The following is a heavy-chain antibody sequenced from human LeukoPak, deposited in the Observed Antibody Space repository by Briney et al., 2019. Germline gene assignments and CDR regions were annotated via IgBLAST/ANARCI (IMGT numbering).Heavy chain of an antibody. J-gene: IGHJ2*01. CDR3: ARHGWHAWYFDL. CDR2: INQRGNT. V-gene: IGHV4-34*01. Sequence: SETLSLTCVVYGESFSGYSWSWIRQPPGKGLEWIGEINQRGNTNYNPSLKSRVTISIDTSKNQFSLKLSSVTAADTAVYYCARHGWHAWYFDLWGRGTLVTVSS. D-gene: IGHD6-19*01. CDR1: GESFSGYS.